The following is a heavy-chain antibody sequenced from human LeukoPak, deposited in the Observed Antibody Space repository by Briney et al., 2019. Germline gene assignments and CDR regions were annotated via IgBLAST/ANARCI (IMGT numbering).Heavy chain of an antibody. CDR1: GFTFSKYF. J-gene: IGHJ6*01. V-gene: IGHV3-74*01. Sequence: PGGSLRLSCAASGFTFSKYFMHWVRQAPGKGLESVSRINTEGTATTYADSVKGRFTVSRDNADNTMFLQMTSVRDEDTAVYYCXKXQWLAPKPASRGEGSPVTVCS. CDR2: INTEGTAT. D-gene: IGHD6-19*01. CDR3: XKXQWLAPKPAS.